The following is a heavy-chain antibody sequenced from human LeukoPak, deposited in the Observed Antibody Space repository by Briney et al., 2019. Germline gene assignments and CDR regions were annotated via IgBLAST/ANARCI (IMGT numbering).Heavy chain of an antibody. CDR1: GVSISSLY. CDR3: ATIKRGSIYGYFDF. D-gene: IGHD5-18*01. Sequence: PSETLSLTCTVSGVSISSLYWSWIRQPPGKGLEWIGYMFDSESTKDNPSLKSRITLSADTSKNQFSLRLSSVTAADTAVYYCATIKRGSIYGYFDFWGQGILVTVSS. CDR2: MFDSEST. J-gene: IGHJ4*02. V-gene: IGHV4-59*11.